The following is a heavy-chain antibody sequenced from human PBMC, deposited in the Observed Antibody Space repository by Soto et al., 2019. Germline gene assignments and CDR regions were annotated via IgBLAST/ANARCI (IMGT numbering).Heavy chain of an antibody. CDR3: ARDMVRGVQFGWFDP. Sequence: QVQLVQSGAEVKKPGSSVKVSCKASGGTFSSYAISWVRQAPGQGLEWMGGIIPIFGTANYAQKFQGRVRITADESTSTAYMELSSLRSEDTAVYYCARDMVRGVQFGWFDPWGQGTLVTVSS. J-gene: IGHJ5*02. D-gene: IGHD3-10*01. CDR1: GGTFSSYA. V-gene: IGHV1-69*01. CDR2: IIPIFGTA.